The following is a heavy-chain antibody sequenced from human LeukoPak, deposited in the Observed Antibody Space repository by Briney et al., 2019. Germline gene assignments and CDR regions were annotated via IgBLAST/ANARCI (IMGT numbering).Heavy chain of an antibody. CDR3: ARANMVRGVGSFFDRNWFDP. D-gene: IGHD3-10*01. J-gene: IGHJ5*02. V-gene: IGHV3-11*01. CDR2: ISSSGSTI. CDR1: GFTFSDYY. Sequence: PGGSLRLSCAASGFTFSDYYMSWIRQAPGKGLEWVSYISSSGSTIYYADSVKGRFTISRDNAKNSLYLQMNSLRADDTAVYYCARANMVRGVGSFFDRNWFDPWGQGTLVTASS.